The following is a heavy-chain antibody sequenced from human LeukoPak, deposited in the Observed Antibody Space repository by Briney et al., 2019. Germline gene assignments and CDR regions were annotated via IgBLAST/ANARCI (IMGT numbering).Heavy chain of an antibody. CDR2: IRYDGSNK. CDR1: GFTFSSYG. V-gene: IGHV3-30*02. Sequence: GGSLRLSCAASGFTFSSYGMHWVRQAPGKGLEWVAFIRYDGSNKYYADSVKGRFTISRDNSKNTLYLQMNSLRAEDTAVYYCAKDYDIYGYYYMDVWGKGTTVTISS. J-gene: IGHJ6*03. CDR3: AKDYDIYGYYYMDV. D-gene: IGHD3-9*01.